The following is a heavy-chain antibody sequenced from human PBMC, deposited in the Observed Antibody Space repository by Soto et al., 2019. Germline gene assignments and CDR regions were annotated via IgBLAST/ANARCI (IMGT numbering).Heavy chain of an antibody. CDR3: ARVRSGGSGWYWHFDY. CDR1: GYNFAGYW. D-gene: IGHD6-19*01. Sequence: GESLKISCKGSGYNFAGYWIAWVRQMPGKGLELMGIIYPSDSDTRYRPSFQGQVTISADKSISSAYLQWSSLRASDTAMYYCARVRSGGSGWYWHFDYWGQGTLVTVSS. CDR2: IYPSDSDT. J-gene: IGHJ4*02. V-gene: IGHV5-51*01.